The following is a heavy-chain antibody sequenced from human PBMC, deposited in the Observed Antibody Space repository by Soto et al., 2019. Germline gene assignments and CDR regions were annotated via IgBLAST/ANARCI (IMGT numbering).Heavy chain of an antibody. CDR1: GFAFSNYW. Sequence: ELQLVQSGGGLVQPGGSLRLSCAASGFAFSNYWMHWVRQAPGKGLVWVSRINGDGSSTSYADSVRGRFTISRDNAENALYAPMNRLSPGDTAVYYCVGFQVDGDSVPGGQGTRVTVSS. V-gene: IGHV3-74*01. CDR2: INGDGSST. CDR3: VGFQVDGDSVP. D-gene: IGHD2-15*01. J-gene: IGHJ5*02.